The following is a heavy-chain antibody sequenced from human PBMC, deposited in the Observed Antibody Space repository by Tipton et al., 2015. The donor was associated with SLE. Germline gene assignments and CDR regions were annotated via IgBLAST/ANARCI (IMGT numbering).Heavy chain of an antibody. CDR1: GFTLSSYA. CDR3: AKDRLLAHCGGDCYYGDY. D-gene: IGHD2-21*02. Sequence: GSLRLSCAASGFTLSSYAMSWVRQAPGKGLEWVSDITGRGGSTYYIDSVKGRFTISRDNSKNTLYLQMNSLRAEDTAVYYCAKDRLLAHCGGDCYYGDYWGQGTLVTVSS. V-gene: IGHV3-23*01. J-gene: IGHJ4*02. CDR2: ITGRGGST.